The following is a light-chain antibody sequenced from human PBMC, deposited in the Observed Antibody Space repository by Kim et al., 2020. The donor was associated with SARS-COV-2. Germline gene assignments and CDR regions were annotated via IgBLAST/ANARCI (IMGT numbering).Light chain of an antibody. CDR3: QQFHSFPIT. J-gene: IGKJ5*01. V-gene: IGKV1-13*02. Sequence: ASVGDRVSIACRTSQGINSAVAWYQQKPGKAPHLLIYDASTLESGVPSRFSGSGSGTEFTLTISSLQPEDFATYYCQQFHSFPITFGQGTRLEIK. CDR2: DAS. CDR1: QGINSA.